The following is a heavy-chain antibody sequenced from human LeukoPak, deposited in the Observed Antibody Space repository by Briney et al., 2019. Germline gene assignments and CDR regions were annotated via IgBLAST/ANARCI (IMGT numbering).Heavy chain of an antibody. Sequence: GSLRLSCAASGFTFSSYSMNWVRQAPGKGLEWVSSISSSSSYIYYADSVKGRFTISRDNAKNTLYLQMNSLRAEDTAVYYCARVPITLAGTKDAKYFQHWGQGTLVTVSS. D-gene: IGHD6-19*01. CDR3: ARVPITLAGTKDAKYFQH. V-gene: IGHV3-21*01. CDR2: ISSSSSYI. CDR1: GFTFSSYS. J-gene: IGHJ1*01.